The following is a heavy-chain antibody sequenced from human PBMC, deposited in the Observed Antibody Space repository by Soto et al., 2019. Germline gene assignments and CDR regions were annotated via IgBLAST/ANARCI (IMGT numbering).Heavy chain of an antibody. CDR3: ASASRYYYGSGSYYNEGGALDI. CDR1: GFTFSNYG. V-gene: IGHV3-33*01. CDR2: IWYDGTNK. J-gene: IGHJ3*02. Sequence: QVHLVESGGGVVQPGRSLRLSCAASGFTFSNYGMHWVRQAPGKGLEWVAVIWYDGTNKHYGDSVKGRFTISRDNSKNTLFLRMNTVRAEDTAVYYCASASRYYYGSGSYYNEGGALDIWGQGTMVTVSS. D-gene: IGHD3-10*01.